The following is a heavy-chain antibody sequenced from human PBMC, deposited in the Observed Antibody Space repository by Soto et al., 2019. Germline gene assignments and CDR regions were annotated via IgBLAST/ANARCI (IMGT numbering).Heavy chain of an antibody. D-gene: IGHD3-10*01. J-gene: IGHJ4*02. CDR1: GGTFSSYA. CDR2: FDPEDGET. V-gene: IGHV1-24*01. CDR3: ATVNPRDYWFAVVYFDY. Sequence: ASVKVSCKASGGTFSSYAISWVRQAPGQGLEWMGGFDPEDGETIYAQKFQGRVTMTEDTSTDTAYMELSSLRSEDTAVYYCATVNPRDYWFAVVYFDYWGQGALVTVSS.